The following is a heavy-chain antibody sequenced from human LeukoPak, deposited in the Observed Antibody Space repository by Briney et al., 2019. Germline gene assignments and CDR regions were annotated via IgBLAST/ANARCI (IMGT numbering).Heavy chain of an antibody. CDR1: GCTFDDYA. J-gene: IGHJ4*02. CDR2: ISWNSGSI. D-gene: IGHD2-15*01. Sequence: GRSLRLSCAASGCTFDDYAMHWVRQAPGKGLEWVSGISWNSGSIGYADSVKGRFTISRDNAKNSLYLQMNSLRAEDTALYYCAKDSGSGGSLDYWGQGTLVTVSS. CDR3: AKDSGSGGSLDY. V-gene: IGHV3-9*01.